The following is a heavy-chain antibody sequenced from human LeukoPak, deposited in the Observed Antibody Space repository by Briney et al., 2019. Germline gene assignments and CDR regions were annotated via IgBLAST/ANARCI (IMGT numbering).Heavy chain of an antibody. CDR1: GGSFSGYY. D-gene: IGHD7-27*01. Sequence: SETLSLTCAVYGGSFSGYYWSWIRQPPGKGLEWIGEINHSGSTDYNPSLKSRVTISVDTSKDQFSLKLSSVTAADTAVYYCASATGDGDEYWGQGTLVTVSS. V-gene: IGHV4-34*01. J-gene: IGHJ4*02. CDR2: INHSGST. CDR3: ASATGDGDEY.